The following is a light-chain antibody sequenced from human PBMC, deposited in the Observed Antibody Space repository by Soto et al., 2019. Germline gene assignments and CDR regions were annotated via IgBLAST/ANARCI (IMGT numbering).Light chain of an antibody. Sequence: DIRMTQSPSTLSASIGDRVTITCRASESIRTWLAWYQHKPGKAPKFLIYDASSLESGVPSRFSGSGSGTEFTLTISNLQPDDFATYFCQQYNNYPRTFCPGTKV. J-gene: IGKJ1*01. CDR3: QQYNNYPRT. CDR1: ESIRTW. V-gene: IGKV1-5*01. CDR2: DAS.